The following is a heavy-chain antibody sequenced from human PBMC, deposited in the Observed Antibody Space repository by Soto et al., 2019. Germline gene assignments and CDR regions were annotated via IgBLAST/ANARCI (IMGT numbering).Heavy chain of an antibody. V-gene: IGHV1-46*01. CDR3: ARAPYSTSSFFFDH. Sequence: ASVKVSCKASGYNFTAFHMHWVRQAPGLGLQWMGIINPNLGHSNTAQRFQGRVAMTWDTSTSTVYMELSSLTSDDTAVYYCARAPYSTSSFFFDHWGQGTPVTVSS. CDR2: INPNLGHS. J-gene: IGHJ4*02. CDR1: GYNFTAFH. D-gene: IGHD6-6*01.